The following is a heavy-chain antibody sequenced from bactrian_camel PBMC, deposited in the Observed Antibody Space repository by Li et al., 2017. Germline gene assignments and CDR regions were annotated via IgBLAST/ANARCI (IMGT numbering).Heavy chain of an antibody. J-gene: IGHJ4*01. CDR1: GDYLETNC. CDR3: AAVRHILQCGATLVQNIFKY. CDR2: LWYRGEI. V-gene: IGHV3S56*01. Sequence: HVQLVESGGGSVQAGGSLRLSCTASGDYLETNCMGWFRQLPGKEREEVALWYRGEIYYTDSVKGRFTFSEDTAKRMVTLQMNSLKPDDTGTYYCAAVRHILQCGATLVQNIFKYWGQGTQVTVS. D-gene: IGHD6*01.